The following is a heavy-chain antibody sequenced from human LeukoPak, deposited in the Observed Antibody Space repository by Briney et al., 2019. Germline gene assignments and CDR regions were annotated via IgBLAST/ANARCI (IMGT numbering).Heavy chain of an antibody. V-gene: IGHV4-59*01. CDR2: IYYTGNT. D-gene: IGHD5-24*01. J-gene: IGHJ5*02. CDR3: ARDRLQLQS. CDR1: GASIDSYY. Sequence: SETLSLTCTISGASIDSYYWSWIRQPPGKGLEWIGYIYYTGNTNYNPSLKSRVTISVDTSKNQFSLKLSSVTAADTAVYYCARDRLQLQSWGQGTLVTVSS.